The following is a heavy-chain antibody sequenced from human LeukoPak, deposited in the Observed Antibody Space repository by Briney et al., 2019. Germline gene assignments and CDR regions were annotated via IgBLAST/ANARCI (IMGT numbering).Heavy chain of an antibody. J-gene: IGHJ5*02. CDR2: VKSKDFGEKI. V-gene: IGHV3-15*01. CDR3: TTLIGSPKDYSDT. Sequence: PGGSLRLSCVASGFTFTNAWMSWFRQAPGRGLEWVGRVKSKDFGEKIDYAAPVKGRFNISRDDSKETLYLQMNSLKTEDTALYYCTTLIGSPKDYSDTWGQGVLVTVSS. D-gene: IGHD3-10*01. CDR1: GFTFTNAW.